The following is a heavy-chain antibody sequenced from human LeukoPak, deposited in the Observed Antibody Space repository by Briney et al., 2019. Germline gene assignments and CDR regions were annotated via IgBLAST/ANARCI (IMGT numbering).Heavy chain of an antibody. CDR1: GFTFTRHW. D-gene: IGHD1-20*01. V-gene: IGHV3-74*01. CDR3: ARVTVSSSEVIFDH. CDR2: INSDGSTI. Sequence: GGSLRLSCAASGFTFTRHWMHWVRQAPGKGLVWVSRINSDGSTITYADSVKGRFTISRDNARNTLYLQMNSLRAEDTAVYYCARVTVSSSEVIFDHWGQGSLVTVSS. J-gene: IGHJ4*02.